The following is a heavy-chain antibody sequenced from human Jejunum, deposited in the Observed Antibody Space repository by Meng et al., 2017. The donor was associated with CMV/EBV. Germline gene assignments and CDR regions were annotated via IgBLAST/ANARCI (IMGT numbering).Heavy chain of an antibody. D-gene: IGHD3-22*01. CDR3: ARAYAYYYDSSVYYFDY. Sequence: NADYYWNWLRQSPGKGLEWIGYIYSTGSAYYTPSLKSRLNMSVDTSKNQFSLHLSSVTAADTAVYYCARAYAYYYDSSVYYFDYWGQGALVTVSS. V-gene: IGHV4-30-4*08. J-gene: IGHJ4*02. CDR2: IYSTGSA. CDR1: NADYY.